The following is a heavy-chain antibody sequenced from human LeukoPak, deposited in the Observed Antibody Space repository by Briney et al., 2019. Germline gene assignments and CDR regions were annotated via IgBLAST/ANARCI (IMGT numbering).Heavy chain of an antibody. V-gene: IGHV4-61*08. J-gene: IGHJ2*01. Sequence: KSSETLSLTCTVSGGSISSGGYYWSWIRQPPGKGLEWIGYIYYSGSTNYNPSLKSRVTISVDTSKNQFSLKLSSVTAADTAVYYCARAKRHWYFDLWGRGTLVTVSS. CDR3: ARAKRHWYFDL. CDR1: GGSISSGGYY. CDR2: IYYSGST.